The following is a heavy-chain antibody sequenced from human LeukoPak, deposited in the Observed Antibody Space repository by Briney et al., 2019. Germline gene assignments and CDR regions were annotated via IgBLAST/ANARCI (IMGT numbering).Heavy chain of an antibody. CDR3: ARDISCSGGSCLNWFDP. CDR1: GGSISSGGYY. V-gene: IGHV4-31*03. D-gene: IGHD2-15*01. Sequence: SETLSLTCTVSGGSISSGGYYWSWIRQHPGKGLEWIGYIYYSGSTYYNPSLKSRVTISVDTSKNQFSLKLSSVTAADTAVYYCARDISCSGGSCLNWFDPWGQGTLVTVSS. J-gene: IGHJ5*02. CDR2: IYYSGST.